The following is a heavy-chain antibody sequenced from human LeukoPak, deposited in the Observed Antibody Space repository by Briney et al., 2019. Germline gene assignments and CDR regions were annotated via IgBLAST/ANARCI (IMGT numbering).Heavy chain of an antibody. J-gene: IGHJ6*03. CDR2: IFYSGST. V-gene: IGHV4-39*07. CDR1: SGSIISGSYY. D-gene: IGHD6-13*01. CDR3: ARVPYSTRLYCMDV. Sequence: SETLSLTCTVSSGSIISGSYYWGWIRQPPGKGLEWLGNIFYSGSTYYNPSLRSRVTISVDTSKNQFSLKLTSVTAADTAVYYCARVPYSTRLYCMDVWGKGTTVSVSS.